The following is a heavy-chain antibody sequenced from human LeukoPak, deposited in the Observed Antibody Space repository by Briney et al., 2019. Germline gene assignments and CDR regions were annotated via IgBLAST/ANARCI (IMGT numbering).Heavy chain of an antibody. CDR2: IRFDGTNI. CDR3: AKEGLYSGSPFDY. V-gene: IGHV3-30*02. J-gene: IGHJ4*02. D-gene: IGHD1-26*01. CDR1: GFSFNKYG. Sequence: GGSLRLSCAVSGFSFNKYGMHWVRQAPGKGLEWVAFIRFDGTNIYYGDSVKGRFTISRDNSKNTLYLQMNSLRAEDTAVYYCAKEGLYSGSPFDYWGQGTLVTVSS.